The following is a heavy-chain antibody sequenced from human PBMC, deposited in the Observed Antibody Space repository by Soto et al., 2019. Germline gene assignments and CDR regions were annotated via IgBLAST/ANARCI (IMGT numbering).Heavy chain of an antibody. D-gene: IGHD6-19*01. CDR1: VFTFSSYA. J-gene: IGHJ5*02. CDR2: ISGSGGST. V-gene: IGHV3-23*01. CDR3: AKDGSMIAVAGTGLDP. Sequence: WWSLRLSCSASVFTFSSYAMSWVRQAPGKGLEWVSAISGSGGSTYYADSVKGRFTISRDNSKNTLYLQMNSLRAEDTAVYYCAKDGSMIAVAGTGLDPWGQGTLVTVSS.